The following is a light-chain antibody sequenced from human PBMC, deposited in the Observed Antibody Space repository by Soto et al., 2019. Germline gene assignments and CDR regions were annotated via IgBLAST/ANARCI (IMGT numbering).Light chain of an antibody. J-gene: IGKJ5*01. V-gene: IGKV3D-15*01. CDR1: QYITTR. Sequence: IVLTHAPSKLYSFLGDTGTLSFMASQYITTRLAWYQHRPGQAPRLLIYQTSIRAAGIPARFSGSGSGTEFTLTIRSLQSEDFAVYYCQQYNNWPPINCGKGPRRAIK. CDR2: QTS. CDR3: QQYNNWPPIN.